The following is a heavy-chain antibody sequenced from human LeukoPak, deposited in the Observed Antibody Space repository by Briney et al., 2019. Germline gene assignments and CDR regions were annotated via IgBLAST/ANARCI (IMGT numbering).Heavy chain of an antibody. V-gene: IGHV1-46*01. D-gene: IGHD2-21*02. CDR3: ARKACGGDCYFDY. CDR2: INPSGGGT. J-gene: IGHJ4*02. CDR1: GYTFTSYY. Sequence: ASVKVSCKASGYTFTSYYMHWVRQAPGQGLEWMGIINPSGGGTSYAQKFQGRVTMTRDMSTSTVYMELSSLRSEDTAVYYCARKACGGDCYFDYWGQGTLVTVSS.